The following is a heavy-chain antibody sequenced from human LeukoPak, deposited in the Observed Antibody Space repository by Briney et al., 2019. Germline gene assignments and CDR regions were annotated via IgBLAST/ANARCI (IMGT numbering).Heavy chain of an antibody. CDR2: IYHSGST. D-gene: IGHD3-3*01. Sequence: SETLSLTCAVSGGSISSSNWWSWVRQPPGKGLEWIGEIYHSGSTNYNPSLKSRVTISVDKSKNQLSLKLSSVTAADTAVYYCARLHYDFWSGYYFGWFDPWGQGTLVTVSS. J-gene: IGHJ5*02. CDR3: ARLHYDFWSGYYFGWFDP. V-gene: IGHV4-4*02. CDR1: GGSISSSNW.